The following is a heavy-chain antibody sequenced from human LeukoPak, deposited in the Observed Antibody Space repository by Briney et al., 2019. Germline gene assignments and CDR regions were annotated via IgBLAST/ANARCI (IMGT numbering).Heavy chain of an antibody. CDR3: AKQLGYCSDGSCYFPY. CDR1: GFTFNSNA. V-gene: IGHV3-30-3*02. D-gene: IGHD2-15*01. CDR2: ISYDGSNK. Sequence: GGSLRLSCAASGFTFNSNAIHWVRQAPGKGLEWVAVISYDGSNKYYADSVKGRFTISRDNSKNTLYLQMNSLRAEDTAVYYCAKQLGYCSDGSCYFPYWGQGTLVTVSS. J-gene: IGHJ4*02.